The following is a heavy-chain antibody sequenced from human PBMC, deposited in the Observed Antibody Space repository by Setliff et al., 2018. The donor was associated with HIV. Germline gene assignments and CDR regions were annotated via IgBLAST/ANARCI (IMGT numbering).Heavy chain of an antibody. CDR2: IRDSGVSV. J-gene: IGHJ4*02. CDR3: AKDRYSTGWHLDH. CDR1: GFSFTDYG. D-gene: IGHD6-19*01. V-gene: IGHV3-23*01. Sequence: GGSLRLSCAASGFSFTDYGMTWVRQAPGKGLEWVSGIRDSGVSVYYADSVKGRFSISRDNSKNTVNLQMSSLIGEDTAVYYCAKDRYSTGWHLDHWGQGTPVTVSS.